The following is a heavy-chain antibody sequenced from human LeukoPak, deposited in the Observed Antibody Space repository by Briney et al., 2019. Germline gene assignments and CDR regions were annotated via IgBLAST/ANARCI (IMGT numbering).Heavy chain of an antibody. CDR1: GGSFSGYY. Sequence: SETLSLTCAVYGGSFSGYYWSWIRQPPGKGLEWIGEINHSGSTNYNPSPKSRVTISVDTSKNQFSLKLSSVTAADTAVYYCAREGSSTSCYKYWGQGTLVTVSS. D-gene: IGHD2-2*02. J-gene: IGHJ4*02. V-gene: IGHV4-34*01. CDR2: INHSGST. CDR3: AREGSSTSCYKY.